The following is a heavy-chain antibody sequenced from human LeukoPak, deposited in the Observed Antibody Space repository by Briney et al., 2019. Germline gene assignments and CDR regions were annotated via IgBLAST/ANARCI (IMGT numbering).Heavy chain of an antibody. J-gene: IGHJ4*02. CDR1: GFTFTNYA. V-gene: IGHV3-30-3*01. D-gene: IGHD2-21*02. CDR3: ARGFVLGAAKNYFDY. CDR2: ISYDGTNK. Sequence: GGSLRLSCAASGFTFTNYALHWVRQAPGKGLEWVAVISYDGTNKYYADSVKGRFTISRDNSKNTLSLQMNSLRAEDTALYYCARGFVLGAAKNYFDYWGQGALVTVSS.